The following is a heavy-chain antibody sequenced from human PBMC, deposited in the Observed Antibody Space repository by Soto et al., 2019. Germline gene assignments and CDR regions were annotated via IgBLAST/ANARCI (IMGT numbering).Heavy chain of an antibody. D-gene: IGHD6-6*01. CDR3: ARGGAKARRNEYSSQYSYYSYGMDV. V-gene: IGHV1-69*13. J-gene: IGHJ6*02. CDR2: IIPIFGTA. Sequence: SAEVSCKASGVTFSSYAISWVRQATGKGLEWMGGIIPIFGTANYAQKFQGRVTITADESTSTAYMELSSLRSEDTAVYYCARGGAKARRNEYSSQYSYYSYGMDVWAQGTTGTVSS. CDR1: GVTFSSYA.